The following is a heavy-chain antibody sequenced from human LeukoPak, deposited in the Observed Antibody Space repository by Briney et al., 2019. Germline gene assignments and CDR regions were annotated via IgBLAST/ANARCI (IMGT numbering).Heavy chain of an antibody. CDR1: GFTVSSNY. V-gene: IGHV3-11*01. D-gene: IGHD4-4*01. CDR3: ARDYSNSSGGTYYYGMDV. CDR2: ISSSGSTI. J-gene: IGHJ6*02. Sequence: PGGSLRLSCAASGFTVSSNYMSWIRQAPGKGLEWVSYISSSGSTIYYADSVKGRFTISKDNAKNSLYLQMNSLRAEDTAVYYCARDYSNSSGGTYYYGMDVWGQGTTVTVSS.